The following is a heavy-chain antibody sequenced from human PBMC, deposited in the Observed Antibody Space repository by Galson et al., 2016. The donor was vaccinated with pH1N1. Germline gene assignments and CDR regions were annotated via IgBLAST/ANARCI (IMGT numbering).Heavy chain of an antibody. CDR2: IHLGGSHI. Sequence: QSGAEVKKPGESLKITCKGSGYRFSSSWIGWVRQMPGKGLEWMGIIHLGGSHIRYSPSFQGQVTISADKSINIISLQWSSLKATDTAMYYCAGQNDYGEYLGGAFDIWGQGTMVTVSS. CDR1: GYRFSSSW. CDR3: AGQNDYGEYLGGAFDI. J-gene: IGHJ3*02. V-gene: IGHV5-51*01. D-gene: IGHD4-17*01.